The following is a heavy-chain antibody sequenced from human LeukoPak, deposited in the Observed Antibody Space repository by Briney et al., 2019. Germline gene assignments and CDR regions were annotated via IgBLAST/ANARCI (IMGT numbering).Heavy chain of an antibody. CDR1: GFTFSSYG. J-gene: IGHJ4*02. CDR3: AKDFKDSSAYYPGY. Sequence: PGRSLRLSCAASGFTFSSYGMHWVRQAPGKGLEWVAVISYDGSNKYYADSVKGRFTISRDNSKNTLYLQMSSLRAEDTAVYYCAKDFKDSSAYYPGYWGQGTLVTVSS. V-gene: IGHV3-30*18. D-gene: IGHD3-22*01. CDR2: ISYDGSNK.